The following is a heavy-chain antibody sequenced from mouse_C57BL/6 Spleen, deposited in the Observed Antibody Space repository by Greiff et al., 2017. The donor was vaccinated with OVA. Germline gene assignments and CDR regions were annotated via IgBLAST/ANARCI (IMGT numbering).Heavy chain of an antibody. V-gene: IGHV1-47*01. CDR2: FHPYNDDT. CDR1: GYTFTTYP. Sequence: VQLQQSGAELVKPGASVKMSCKASGYTFTTYPIEWMKQNHGKSLEWIGNFHPYNDDTTYNEKFKGKATLTVEKSSSTVYLELSRLTSDDSAVYYCARRGDGYYVGYAMDYWGQGTSVTVSS. D-gene: IGHD2-3*01. J-gene: IGHJ4*01. CDR3: ARRGDGYYVGYAMDY.